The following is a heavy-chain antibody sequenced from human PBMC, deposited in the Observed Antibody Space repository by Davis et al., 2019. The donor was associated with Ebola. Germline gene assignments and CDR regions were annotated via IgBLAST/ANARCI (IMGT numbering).Heavy chain of an antibody. Sequence: PSETLSLTCTVSGSSISSGDYFWSWIRKPPGKGLEWIGYIYFGGSSYHNPSLKSRVSISLDTSRNQFSLTVNSVTAADTAVYYCARGKTTVTTGFDYWGQGTLVTVSS. V-gene: IGHV4-30-4*01. CDR2: IYFGGSS. CDR1: GSSISSGDYF. CDR3: ARGKTTVTTGFDY. J-gene: IGHJ4*02. D-gene: IGHD4-11*01.